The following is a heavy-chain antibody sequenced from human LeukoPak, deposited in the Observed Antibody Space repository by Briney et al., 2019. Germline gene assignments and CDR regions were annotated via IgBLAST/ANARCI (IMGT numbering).Heavy chain of an antibody. CDR2: ISSSSSSI. CDR3: ARVYRRYFDY. CDR1: GFIFSSYS. J-gene: IGHJ4*02. D-gene: IGHD1-14*01. V-gene: IGHV3-48*01. Sequence: GGSLRLSCAASGFIFSSYSMNWVRQAPGKGLEWVSYISSSSSSIYYADAVKGRFTISRDNAKNSLHLQMNSLRAEDTAVYYCARVYRRYFDYWGQGTLVTVSS.